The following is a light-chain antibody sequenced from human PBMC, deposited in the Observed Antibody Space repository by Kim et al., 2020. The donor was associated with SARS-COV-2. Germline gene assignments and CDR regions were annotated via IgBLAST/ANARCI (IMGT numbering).Light chain of an antibody. CDR3: QKYNTAPWT. J-gene: IGKJ1*01. CDR2: AES. CDR1: QDIANS. V-gene: IGKV1-27*01. Sequence: ASVGDRVTITCRASQDIANSLAWYQQKPGTVPKLLIYAESTLQSGVPSRFSGSGSGTEFTLTIGSLQTEDVATYYCQKYNTAPWTFGPGTKVDIK.